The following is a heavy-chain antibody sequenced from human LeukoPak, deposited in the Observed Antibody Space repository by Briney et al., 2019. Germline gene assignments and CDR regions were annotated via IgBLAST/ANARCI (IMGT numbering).Heavy chain of an antibody. J-gene: IGHJ5*02. CDR1: GYTFTDYA. CDR2: INTFSGNP. V-gene: IGHV7-4-1*02. CDR3: ARDLPHCSTTSCNTRRGWFDP. Sequence: ASVKVSCKAPGYTFTDYAMNWVRQAPGQGLDWMGWINTFSGNPTYAQDFTGRFVFSLDTSVNTAYLQISSLKAEDSAIYYCARDLPHCSTTSCNTRRGWFDPWGQGTLVTVSS. D-gene: IGHD2-2*01.